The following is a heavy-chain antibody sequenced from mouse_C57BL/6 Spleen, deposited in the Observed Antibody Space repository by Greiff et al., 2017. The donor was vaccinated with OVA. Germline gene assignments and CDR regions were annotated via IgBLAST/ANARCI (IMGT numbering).Heavy chain of an antibody. Sequence: VQLQESGPGLVQPSQSLSITCTVSGFSLTSYGVHWVRQSPGKGLEWLGVIWSGGSTDYNADFISRLSISKDNSKSQVFFKMNSLQADDTAIYYCARTLYVPYAMDYWGQGTSVTVSS. CDR1: GFSLTSYG. J-gene: IGHJ4*01. D-gene: IGHD2-12*01. V-gene: IGHV2-2*01. CDR3: ARTLYVPYAMDY. CDR2: IWSGGST.